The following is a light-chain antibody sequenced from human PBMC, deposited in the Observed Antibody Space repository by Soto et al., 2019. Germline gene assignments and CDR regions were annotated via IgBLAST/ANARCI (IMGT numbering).Light chain of an antibody. J-gene: IGLJ2*01. CDR3: SSYSSSTTHVV. CDR1: SSDVGDFNY. CDR2: DVT. Sequence: QSVLTQPASVSGSPGRSVTISCTGTSSDVGDFNYVYWYQHLPGRAPKLIIYDVTNRPSGISYRFSASKSGRTASLTISGLQAEDEAYYYCSSYSSSTTHVVFGGGTQLTVL. V-gene: IGLV2-14*03.